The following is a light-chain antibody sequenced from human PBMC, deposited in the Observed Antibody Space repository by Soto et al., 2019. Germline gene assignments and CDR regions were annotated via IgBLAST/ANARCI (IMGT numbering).Light chain of an antibody. CDR1: QSVSNY. J-gene: IGKJ5*01. Sequence: EIVLTQCPATLSLSPGERATLSCRASQSVSNYLGWYQQRPGQAPRLLIYDASERATGIPARFSGSGSGTDFTLTINSLEPEDFAVYYCQHRYNWPPAFGQGTRLETK. V-gene: IGKV3-11*01. CDR3: QHRYNWPPA. CDR2: DAS.